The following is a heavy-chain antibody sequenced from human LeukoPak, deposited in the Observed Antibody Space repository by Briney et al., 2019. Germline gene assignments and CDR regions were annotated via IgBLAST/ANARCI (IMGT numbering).Heavy chain of an antibody. CDR3: ASDVGVGNNAFDI. J-gene: IGHJ3*02. CDR1: GGSFSGYY. Sequence: SETLSLTCAVYGGSFSGYYWSWIRQPPGKGLEWIGEINHSGSTNYNPSLKSRVTISVDTSKNQFSLKLSSVTAADTAVYYCASDVGVGNNAFDIWGQGTMVTVSS. V-gene: IGHV4-34*01. D-gene: IGHD4-23*01. CDR2: INHSGST.